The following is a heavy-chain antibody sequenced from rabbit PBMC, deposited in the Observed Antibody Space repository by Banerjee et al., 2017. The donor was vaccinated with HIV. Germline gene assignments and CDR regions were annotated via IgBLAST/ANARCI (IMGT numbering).Heavy chain of an antibody. Sequence: EESGGGLVQPEGSLTLTCTASGFSFSSSYWICWVRQAPGKGLEWIACIYAGSSGSTYYASWAKGRFTISKTSSTTVTLQMTSLTAADTATYFCARGGSVSPYYFNLWGQGTLVTVS. CDR3: ARGGSVSPYYFNL. CDR1: GFSFSSSYW. D-gene: IGHD4-2*01. J-gene: IGHJ4*01. CDR2: IYAGSSGST. V-gene: IGHV1S45*01.